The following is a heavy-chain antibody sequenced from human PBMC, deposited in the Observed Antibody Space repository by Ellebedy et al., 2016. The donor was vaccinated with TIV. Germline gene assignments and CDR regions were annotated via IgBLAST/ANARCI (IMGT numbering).Heavy chain of an antibody. Sequence: AASVKVSCKASGYTFTGYYMHWVRQAPGQGLEWMGWINPNSGGTNYAQKFQGRVTMTRDTSISTAYMELSRLRSDDTAVYYCARANRYLSTTGTGLGYWGQGTLVTVSS. D-gene: IGHD1-1*01. CDR1: GYTFTGYY. CDR3: ARANRYLSTTGTGLGY. V-gene: IGHV1-2*02. CDR2: INPNSGGT. J-gene: IGHJ4*02.